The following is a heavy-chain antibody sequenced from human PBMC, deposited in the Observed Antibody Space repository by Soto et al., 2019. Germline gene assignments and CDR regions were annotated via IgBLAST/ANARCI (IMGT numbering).Heavy chain of an antibody. J-gene: IGHJ4*02. CDR1: GFTVSSNY. Sequence: GGSLRLSCASSGFTVSSNYMSWVRQAPGKGLEWVSVIYSGGSTYYADSVKGRFTISRDNSKITLYLQMNSLRAEDTAVYYCAKDLNRTTSGYWGQGTLVTVSS. V-gene: IGHV3-66*01. CDR2: IYSGGST. CDR3: AKDLNRTTSGY. D-gene: IGHD1-1*01.